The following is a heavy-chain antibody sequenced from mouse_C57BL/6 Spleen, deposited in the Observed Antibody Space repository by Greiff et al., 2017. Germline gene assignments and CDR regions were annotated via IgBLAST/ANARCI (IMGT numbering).Heavy chain of an antibody. CDR1: GYTFTSYW. V-gene: IGHV1-53*01. Sequence: VQLKQPGTELVKPGASVKLSCTASGYTFTSYWMHWVNQRPGQGLEWIGNISPSNGGTNYNEKFKSQATLTVAKSSSTAYMLLIRLASEDSAVYYCARLLLGGYFDYWGQGTTLTVSS. D-gene: IGHD2-1*01. CDR3: ARLLLGGYFDY. J-gene: IGHJ2*01. CDR2: ISPSNGGT.